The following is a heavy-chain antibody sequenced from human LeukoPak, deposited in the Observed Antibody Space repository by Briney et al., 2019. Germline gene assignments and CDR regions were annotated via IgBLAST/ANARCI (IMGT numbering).Heavy chain of an antibody. CDR2: IRSKAYGGTT. CDR3: TRGYCGGDCYSILFDY. J-gene: IGHJ4*02. D-gene: IGHD2-21*02. CDR1: GFTFGDYA. V-gene: IGHV3-49*03. Sequence: GRSLRLSCTASGFTFGDYAMSWFRQAPGKGLERVGFIRSKAYGGTTEYAASVKGRFTISRDDSKSIAYLQMNSLKTEDTAVYYCTRGYCGGDCYSILFDYWGQGTLVTVSS.